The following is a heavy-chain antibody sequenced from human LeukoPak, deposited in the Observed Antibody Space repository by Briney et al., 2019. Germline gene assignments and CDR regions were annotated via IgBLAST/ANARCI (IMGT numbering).Heavy chain of an antibody. V-gene: IGHV4-59*12. CDR2: IYYSGST. CDR3: ARGRPSYYDSSGYFDY. Sequence: KPSETLSLTCTVSGGSISSYYWSWLRQPPGKGLEWIGYIYYSGSTNYNPSLKSRVTISVDTSKNQFSLKLSSVTAADTAVYYCARGRPSYYDSSGYFDYWGQGTLVTVSS. D-gene: IGHD3-22*01. J-gene: IGHJ4*02. CDR1: GGSISSYY.